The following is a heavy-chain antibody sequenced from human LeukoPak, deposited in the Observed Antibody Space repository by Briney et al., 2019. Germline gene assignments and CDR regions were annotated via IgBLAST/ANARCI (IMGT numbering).Heavy chain of an antibody. CDR1: GFTFSSYS. Sequence: GGSLRLSCAASGFTFSSYSMNWVRQAPGKGLEWVSSISSSSSYIYYADSVKGRFTISRDNAKNSLYLQMNSLRAEDTAVYYCARDPNSKIGAFDIWGQGTMVTVSS. CDR3: ARDPNSKIGAFDI. D-gene: IGHD2/OR15-2a*01. CDR2: ISSSSSYI. J-gene: IGHJ3*02. V-gene: IGHV3-21*01.